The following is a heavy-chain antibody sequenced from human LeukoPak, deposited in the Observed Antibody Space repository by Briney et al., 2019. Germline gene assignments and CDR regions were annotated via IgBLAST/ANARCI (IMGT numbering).Heavy chain of an antibody. D-gene: IGHD3-22*01. CDR1: GGSISSGNYY. CDR2: IYTSGST. V-gene: IGHV4-61*02. Sequence: SETLSLTCTVSGGSISSGNYYWSWIRQPAGKGLEWIGRIYTSGSTNYNPSLKSRVTISVDTSKNQFSLKLSSVTAADTAVYYCARQDYYDSPPGYWGQGTLVTVSS. CDR3: ARQDYYDSPPGY. J-gene: IGHJ4*02.